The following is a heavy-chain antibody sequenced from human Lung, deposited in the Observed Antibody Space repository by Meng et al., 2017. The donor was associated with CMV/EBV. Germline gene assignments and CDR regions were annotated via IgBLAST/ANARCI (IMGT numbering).Heavy chain of an antibody. CDR3: ARAWWHYYDSSGYYPTQTYYFDY. V-gene: IGHV4-59*01. Sequence: SETLSLXCTVSGGSISSYYWSWIRQPPGKGLEWIGYIYYSGSTNYNPSLKSRVTISVDTSKNQFSLKLSSVIAADTAVYYCARAWWHYYDSSGYYPTQTYYFDYWGQGTLVTVSS. D-gene: IGHD3-22*01. CDR1: GGSISSYY. CDR2: IYYSGST. J-gene: IGHJ4*02.